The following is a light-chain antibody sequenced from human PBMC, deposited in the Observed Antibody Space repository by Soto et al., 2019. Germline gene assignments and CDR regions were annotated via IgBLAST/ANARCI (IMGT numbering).Light chain of an antibody. CDR3: QQYGSSPLP. CDR2: GAS. CDR1: QSVTSSY. V-gene: IGKV3-20*01. J-gene: IGKJ4*01. Sequence: ETVLTQSPGTLSSSPGERATLSCRASQSVTSSYIAWYQQKPGQAPRLLIYGASRRATGISDRFSGSGSGHDFTLTISRLQPEDFAPYYCQQYGSSPLPFGGGT.